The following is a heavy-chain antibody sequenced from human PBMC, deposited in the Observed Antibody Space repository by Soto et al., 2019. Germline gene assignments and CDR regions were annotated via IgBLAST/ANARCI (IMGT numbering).Heavy chain of an antibody. CDR2: IIPIFGTA. J-gene: IGHJ6*02. CDR1: GGTFSSYA. CDR3: SREEVGYCSSTSCRGSYYYYGMDV. V-gene: IGHV1-69*06. Sequence: PVKVSCKASGGTFSSYAISWVRQAPGQGLEWMGGIIPIFGTANYAQKFQGRVTITADKSTSTAYMELSSLRSEDTAVYYCSREEVGYCSSTSCRGSYYYYGMDVWGQGTTVTVSS. D-gene: IGHD2-2*01.